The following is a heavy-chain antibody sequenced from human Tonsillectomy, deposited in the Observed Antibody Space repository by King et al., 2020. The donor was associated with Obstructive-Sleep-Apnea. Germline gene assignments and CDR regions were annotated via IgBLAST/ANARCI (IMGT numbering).Heavy chain of an antibody. V-gene: IGHV4-34*01. Sequence: VQLQQWGAGLLKPSETLSLTCAVYGGSFSGYYWSWIRQPPEKGLEWIGEISHSGSTNYNPSLKSRVTISVDTSKNQFSLKLSSVTAADTAVYYCARGGSGGSGYFFAMDVWGQGTTVTVSS. D-gene: IGHD2-15*01. CDR1: GGSFSGYY. CDR3: ARGGSGGSGYFFAMDV. CDR2: ISHSGST. J-gene: IGHJ6*02.